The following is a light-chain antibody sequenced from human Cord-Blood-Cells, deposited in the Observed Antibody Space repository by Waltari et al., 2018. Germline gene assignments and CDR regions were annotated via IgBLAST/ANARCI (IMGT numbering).Light chain of an antibody. CDR3: SSYTSSSTLV. CDR2: DVS. CDR1: SSDLGGYNY. Sequence: QSALTQPASVSGSPGQSITISCTGPSSDLGGYNYVPWYQQHPGKAPKLMIYDVSNRPSGVSNRFSGSKSGNTASLTISGLQAEDEADYYCSSYTSSSTLVFGTGTKVTVL. V-gene: IGLV2-14*01. J-gene: IGLJ1*01.